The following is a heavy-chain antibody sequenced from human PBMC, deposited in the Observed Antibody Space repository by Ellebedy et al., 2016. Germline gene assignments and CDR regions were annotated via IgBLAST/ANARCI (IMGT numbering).Heavy chain of an antibody. Sequence: SETLSLTXTVSGYSISSGYYWGWIRQPPGKGLEWIGSIYHSGSTYYNPSLKSRVTISVDTSKNQFSLKLSSVTAADTAVYYCARGSYSSSWKYNWFDPWGQGTLVTVSS. CDR1: GYSISSGYY. J-gene: IGHJ5*02. CDR2: IYHSGST. D-gene: IGHD6-13*01. CDR3: ARGSYSSSWKYNWFDP. V-gene: IGHV4-38-2*02.